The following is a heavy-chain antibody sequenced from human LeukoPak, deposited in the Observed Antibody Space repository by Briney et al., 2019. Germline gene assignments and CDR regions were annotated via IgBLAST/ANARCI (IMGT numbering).Heavy chain of an antibody. CDR2: IFYSGTT. J-gene: IGHJ6*02. V-gene: IGHV4-59*08. CDR3: ARHTTLRYYGMDV. Sequence: SETLSLTRTVSGGAISGYYWSWIRQPPGRGLEWIGYIFYSGTTNYNPSLKSRVTISVDTSKNQFSLKLSSVTAADTAVYYCARHTTLRYYGMDVWGQGTTVTVSS. CDR1: GGAISGYY. D-gene: IGHD1-14*01.